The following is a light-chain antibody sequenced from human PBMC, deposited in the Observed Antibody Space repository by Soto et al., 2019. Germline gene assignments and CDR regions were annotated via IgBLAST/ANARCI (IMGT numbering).Light chain of an antibody. CDR2: GAS. CDR3: QQYGSSPLFT. J-gene: IGKJ3*01. CDR1: QSVSSSY. Sequence: EIVLTQSPDTLSLSPGERATLSCRASQSVSSSYLAWYQQKPGQAPRLLISGASSRATDIPDRFSGSGSWTDFTLTISRLEPEDFAVYYCQQYGSSPLFTFGPGTKVDIK. V-gene: IGKV3-20*01.